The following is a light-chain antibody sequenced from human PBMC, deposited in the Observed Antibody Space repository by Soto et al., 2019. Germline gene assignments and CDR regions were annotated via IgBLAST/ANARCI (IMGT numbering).Light chain of an antibody. V-gene: IGLV2-14*01. CDR2: DVS. CDR1: SSDVGGYNY. J-gene: IGLJ1*01. Sequence: QSVLTQPASVSASPGQSITISCTGTSSDVGGYNYVSWYQQHPGKAPKLMIYDVSSRPSGVSDRFSGSKSGNTASLTISGLQAEDEADYYCSSYTSSSPHVFGTGTKVTVL. CDR3: SSYTSSSPHV.